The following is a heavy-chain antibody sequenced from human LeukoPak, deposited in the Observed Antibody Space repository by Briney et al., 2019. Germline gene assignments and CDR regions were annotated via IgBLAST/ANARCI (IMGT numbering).Heavy chain of an antibody. CDR2: TYYRSKWYN. Sequence: SQTLSLNCAISGDSVSSNSAAWNWIRQSPSRGLEWLGRTYYRSKWYNDYAVSVKSRITINPDTSKNQFSLQLNSVTPEDTAVYYCARDLPSYDILTGYYGNWFDPWGQGTLVTVSS. J-gene: IGHJ5*02. D-gene: IGHD3-9*01. CDR1: GDSVSSNSAA. V-gene: IGHV6-1*01. CDR3: ARDLPSYDILTGYYGNWFDP.